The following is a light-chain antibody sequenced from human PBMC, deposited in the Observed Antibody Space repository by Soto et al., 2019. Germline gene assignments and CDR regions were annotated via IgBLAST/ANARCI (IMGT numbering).Light chain of an antibody. CDR2: GAS. CDR3: QQYNNWPPLT. CDR1: QSVSSN. V-gene: IGKV3-15*01. Sequence: EIVMTQSPATLSVSLGERATLSCRASQSVSSNLAWYQKKPGRAPRLLIYGASTRATGIPARFSGSGSGTEFTLTISSQQSEDFGVYYCQQYNNWPPLTFGQGTKVEIK. J-gene: IGKJ1*01.